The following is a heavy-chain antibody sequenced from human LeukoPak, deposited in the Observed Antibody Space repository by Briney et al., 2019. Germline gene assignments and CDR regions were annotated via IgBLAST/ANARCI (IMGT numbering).Heavy chain of an antibody. CDR1: GFNFSSYG. J-gene: IGHJ1*01. CDR3: ARDSIRDEYFQH. CDR2: IWFDGSNI. V-gene: IGHV3-33*01. Sequence: GRSLRLSCAASGFNFSSYGMHWIRQAPVKGLEWVTSIWFDGSNIHYADSVKGRFTISRDNAKNSLYLQMNSLRAEDTAVYYCARDSIRDEYFQHWGQGTLVTVSS. D-gene: IGHD4-17*01.